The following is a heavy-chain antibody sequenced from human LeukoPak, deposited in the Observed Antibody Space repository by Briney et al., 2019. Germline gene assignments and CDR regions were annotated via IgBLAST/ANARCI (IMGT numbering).Heavy chain of an antibody. CDR2: ISWNSGNI. J-gene: IGHJ6*02. Sequence: PGRSLRLSCAASGFTFDDYAMHWVRQAPGKGLEWVPGISWNSGNIGYADSVKGRFTISRDNAKNSLYLQMNSLRAEDTALYYCAKIAATGYSYYGMDVWGQGTTVTVSS. V-gene: IGHV3-9*01. CDR3: AKIAATGYSYYGMDV. CDR1: GFTFDDYA. D-gene: IGHD6-13*01.